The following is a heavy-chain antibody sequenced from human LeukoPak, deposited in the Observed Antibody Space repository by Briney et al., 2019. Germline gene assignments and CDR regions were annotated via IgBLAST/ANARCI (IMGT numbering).Heavy chain of an antibody. J-gene: IGHJ4*01. CDR3: ARTGAYYSGMYYFDY. Sequence: GASVKVSCKASGYTFTGYYMHWVRQAPGQGLEWMGWINPNSGGTNYAQKFQGRVTMTRDTSISTAYMEVSRLRSDDTALYYCARTGAYYSGMYYFDYWGHGTLVTVSS. CDR1: GYTFTGYY. CDR2: INPNSGGT. V-gene: IGHV1-2*02. D-gene: IGHD3-22*01.